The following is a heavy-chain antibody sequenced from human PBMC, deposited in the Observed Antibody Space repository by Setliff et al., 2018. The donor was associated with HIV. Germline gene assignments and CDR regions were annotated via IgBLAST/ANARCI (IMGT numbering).Heavy chain of an antibody. CDR1: GDSISSGSYF. D-gene: IGHD1-1*01. CDR2: IYYTGFA. Sequence: SETLSLPCSVSGDSISSGSYFWGWIRQTPGKGLEWIGNIYYTGFAYYNPSLKSRVTISLDTSKTHFFLNLTSVTDADTAVYFCTREGRGDPAMATTRIDYWGQGKLVTVSS. CDR3: TREGRGDPAMATTRIDY. V-gene: IGHV4-39*02. J-gene: IGHJ4*02.